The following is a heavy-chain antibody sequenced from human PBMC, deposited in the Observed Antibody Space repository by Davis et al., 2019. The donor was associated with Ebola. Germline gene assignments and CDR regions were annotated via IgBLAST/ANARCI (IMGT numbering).Heavy chain of an antibody. D-gene: IGHD6-13*01. J-gene: IGHJ5*02. Sequence: GGSLRLSCSASGFTFSSYAMHWVRQAPGKGLEYVSAISSNGGSTYYADSVKGRFTISRDNSKNTLYLQMNSLRAEDTAVYYCAKEVWVIAAAYNWFDPWGQGTLVTVSS. CDR3: AKEVWVIAAAYNWFDP. CDR1: GFTFSSYA. V-gene: IGHV3-64*04. CDR2: ISSNGGST.